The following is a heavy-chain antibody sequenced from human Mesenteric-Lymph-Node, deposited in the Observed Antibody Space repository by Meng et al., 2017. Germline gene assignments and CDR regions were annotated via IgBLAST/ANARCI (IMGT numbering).Heavy chain of an antibody. CDR3: ARRGRYYDSSGYSSTWVDY. CDR1: GGSFSGYY. CDR2: INHSGST. V-gene: IGHV4-34*01. Sequence: SQTRSLTGAVYGGSFSGYYWSWIRQPPGKGLEWIGEINHSGSTNYNPSLKSRVTISVDTSKNQFSLKLSSVTAADTAVYYCARRGRYYDSSGYSSTWVDYWGQGTLVTVSS. D-gene: IGHD3-22*01. J-gene: IGHJ4*02.